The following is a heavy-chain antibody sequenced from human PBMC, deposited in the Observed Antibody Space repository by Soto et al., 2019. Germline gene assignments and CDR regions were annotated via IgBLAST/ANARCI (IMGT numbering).Heavy chain of an antibody. CDR2: ISYDGSNK. J-gene: IGHJ4*02. V-gene: IGHV3-30-3*01. Sequence: GGSLRLSCAASGFTFSSYAMHWVRQAPGKGLEWVAVISYDGSNKYYADSVKGRFTISRDNSKNTLYLQMNSLRAEDTAVYYCARDPSVAAAAHFDYWGQGTLVTV. CDR3: ARDPSVAAAAHFDY. CDR1: GFTFSSYA. D-gene: IGHD6-13*01.